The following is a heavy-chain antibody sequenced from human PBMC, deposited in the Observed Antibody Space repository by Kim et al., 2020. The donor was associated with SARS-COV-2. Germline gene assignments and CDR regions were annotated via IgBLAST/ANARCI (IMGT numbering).Heavy chain of an antibody. CDR1: GGSISSSSYY. D-gene: IGHD3-10*01. Sequence: SETLSLTCTVSGGSISSSSYYWGWIRQPPGKGLEWIGSIYYSGSTYYNPSLKSRVTISVDTSKNQFSLKLSSVTAADTAVYYCATQGGLHEHITMVRGVIITGDYWGQGTLVTVSS. V-gene: IGHV4-39*01. J-gene: IGHJ4*02. CDR3: ATQGGLHEHITMVRGVIITGDY. CDR2: IYYSGST.